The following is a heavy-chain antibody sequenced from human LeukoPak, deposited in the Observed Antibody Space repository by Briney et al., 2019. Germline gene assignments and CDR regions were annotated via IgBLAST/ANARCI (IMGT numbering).Heavy chain of an antibody. CDR1: GGSTNNYY. V-gene: IGHV4-4*07. CDR2: IHSTGRT. CDR3: ARGVQVRGGSTCVYQYHYMDV. D-gene: IGHD6-13*01. Sequence: PSETLSLTCSVSGGSTNNYYWTWIRQPAGTGLEWVGRIHSTGRTHYKPSLKSRVTMSVDTSKKQFSLKLTSVTAADTAVYYCARGVQVRGGSTCVYQYHYMDVWGRGTTVTVSS. J-gene: IGHJ6*03.